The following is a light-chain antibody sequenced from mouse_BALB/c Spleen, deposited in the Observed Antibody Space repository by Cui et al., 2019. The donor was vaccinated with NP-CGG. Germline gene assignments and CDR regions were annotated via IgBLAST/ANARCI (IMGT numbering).Light chain of an antibody. CDR2: GTK. CDR1: IGAVTTSNY. CDR3: ALWYSNHWV. V-gene: IGLV1*01. Sequence: QAVVTRESALTTSPGETVTLTCRSSIGAVTTSNYANWVQEKPDHLFTGLIGGTKNRAPGVPARFSGSLIGDKAALTITGAQTEDEAIYFCALWYSNHWVFGGGTKLTVL. J-gene: IGLJ1*01.